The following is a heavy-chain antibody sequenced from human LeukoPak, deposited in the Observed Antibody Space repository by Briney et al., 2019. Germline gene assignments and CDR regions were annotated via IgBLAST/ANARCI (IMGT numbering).Heavy chain of an antibody. D-gene: IGHD2-15*01. CDR2: INPNSGGT. CDR3: ARETDIVARCWFDP. V-gene: IGHV1-2*02. Sequence: ASVKVSCKASGYTFTGYYMHWVRQAPGQGLEWMGWINPNSGGTNYAQKFQGRVTMTRDTSISTAYMELSRLRSDDTAVYYCARETDIVARCWFDPWGQGTLVTVSS. CDR1: GYTFTGYY. J-gene: IGHJ5*02.